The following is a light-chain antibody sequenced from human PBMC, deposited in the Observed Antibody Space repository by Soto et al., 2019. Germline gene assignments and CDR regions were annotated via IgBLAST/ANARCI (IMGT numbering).Light chain of an antibody. CDR1: SSDVGGYNY. CDR2: EVS. CDR3: SSYTSSSTRV. V-gene: IGLV2-14*01. Sequence: QSVLTQPASVSGSPGQSITISCTGTSSDVGGYNYVSWYQRHPGKAPKLMIYEVSNRPSGVSNRFSGSKSGNTASLTISGLQAEDEADYYCSSYTSSSTRVFXGGTKVTVL. J-gene: IGLJ3*02.